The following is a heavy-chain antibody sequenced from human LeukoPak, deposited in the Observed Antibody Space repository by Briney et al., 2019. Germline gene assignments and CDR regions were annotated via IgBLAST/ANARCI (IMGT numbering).Heavy chain of an antibody. Sequence: SETLSLTCTVSGASISSYYWSWIRQPAGKGLEWIGRIYISGTTNYSPSLKSRVTMSVGTSTNQFSLKLSSVSATDTAVYYCARSGTSYYSPNFDYWGQGTLVTVSS. J-gene: IGHJ4*02. D-gene: IGHD1-26*01. CDR3: ARSGTSYYSPNFDY. V-gene: IGHV4-4*07. CDR2: IYISGTT. CDR1: GASISSYY.